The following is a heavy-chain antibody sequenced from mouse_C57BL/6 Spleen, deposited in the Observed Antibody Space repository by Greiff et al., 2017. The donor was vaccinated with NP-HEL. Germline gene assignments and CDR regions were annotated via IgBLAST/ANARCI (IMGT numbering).Heavy chain of an antibody. J-gene: IGHJ3*01. V-gene: IGHV1-26*01. CDR3: AGYDYWFAY. D-gene: IGHD2-4*01. CDR1: GYTFTDYY. Sequence: EVQLQQSGPELVKPGASVKISCKASGYTFTDYYMNWVKQSHGKSLEWIGDINPNNGGTSYNQKFKGKATLTVDKSSSTAYMELRSLTSEDSAVYYCAGYDYWFAYWGQGTLVTVSA. CDR2: INPNNGGT.